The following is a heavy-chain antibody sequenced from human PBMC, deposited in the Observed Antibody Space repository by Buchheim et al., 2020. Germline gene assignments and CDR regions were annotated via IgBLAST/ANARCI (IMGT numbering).Heavy chain of an antibody. Sequence: EVQLVESGGGLVQPGGSLRLSCAASGFTFSSYWMHWVRQAPGKGLVWVSRINGDGSSTSYADSVKGRFNISRDNAKNTLSVQMNSLRAEDTAVYYCARGGYSYGNYYSDYWGQGTL. D-gene: IGHD5-18*01. CDR1: GFTFSSYW. CDR3: ARGGYSYGNYYSDY. V-gene: IGHV3-74*01. J-gene: IGHJ4*02. CDR2: INGDGSST.